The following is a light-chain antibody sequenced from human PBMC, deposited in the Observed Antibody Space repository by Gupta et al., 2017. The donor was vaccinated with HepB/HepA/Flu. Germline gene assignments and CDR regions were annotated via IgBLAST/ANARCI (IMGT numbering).Light chain of an antibody. J-gene: IGKJ4*01. V-gene: IGKV3-11*01. Sequence: IVLTQSPATLSLSPGERATLSCRASQSVSSYLDWYQQKPGQAPRLLIYDASNRATGIPARFSGSGSGTEFTLTISSLEPEDFAVYYCQQRSNWPWSFGGGTKLEIK. CDR2: DAS. CDR1: QSVSSY. CDR3: QQRSNWPWS.